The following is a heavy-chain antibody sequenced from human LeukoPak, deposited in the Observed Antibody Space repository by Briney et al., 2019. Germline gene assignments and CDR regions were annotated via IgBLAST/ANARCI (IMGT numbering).Heavy chain of an antibody. CDR3: VRSMSGTNDF. V-gene: IGHV3-74*01. Sequence: GGSLRLSCAGSGFTFSNFWVHWGRQAPGKGLGWVARISTVGTRTDYADSVRGRFTISRDNAKNTISLQMNSLTAEDTAVYYCVRSMSGTNDFWGQGTVVSVSP. D-gene: IGHD1-1*01. CDR1: GFTFSNFW. CDR2: ISTVGTRT. J-gene: IGHJ4*02.